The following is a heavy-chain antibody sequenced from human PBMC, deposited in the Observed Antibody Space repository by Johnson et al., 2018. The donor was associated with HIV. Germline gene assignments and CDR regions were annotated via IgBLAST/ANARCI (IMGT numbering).Heavy chain of an antibody. Sequence: VQLVESGGVVVQPGGSLRLSCAASGFSFDDFGMSWVRQAPGKGLEWVSGINWNGGSTGYADSVKGRVSIPRDNAKNSLYLQMNSLRGEDTAVYYCAKSGYSGSYDRMGAFDIWGQGTMVTVSS. J-gene: IGHJ3*02. D-gene: IGHD1-26*01. CDR1: GFSFDDFG. V-gene: IGHV3-20*04. CDR3: AKSGYSGSYDRMGAFDI. CDR2: INWNGGST.